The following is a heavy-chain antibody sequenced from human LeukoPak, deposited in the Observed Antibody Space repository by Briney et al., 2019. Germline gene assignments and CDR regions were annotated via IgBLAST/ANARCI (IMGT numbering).Heavy chain of an antibody. CDR2: ISGSGGST. J-gene: IGHJ4*02. Sequence: PGGSLRLSCAASGFTFSGFVISWVRQAPGKGPQWVADISGSGGSTYYADSVKGRFSVSRDNSKNMVYLELNSLRAEDTAVYYCARDEYDILTDYDYWGQGILVTVSS. D-gene: IGHD3-9*01. V-gene: IGHV3-23*01. CDR3: ARDEYDILTDYDY. CDR1: GFTFSGFV.